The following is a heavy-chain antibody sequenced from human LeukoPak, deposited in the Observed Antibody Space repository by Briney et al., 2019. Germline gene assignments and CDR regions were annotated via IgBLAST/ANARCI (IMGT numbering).Heavy chain of an antibody. CDR1: GGSISSYY. Sequence: SETLSLTCTVSGGSISSYYWSWIRQPPGKRLEWFGNIYYSGSTNYNPSLKSRVTISVDTSKNQFSLKLSSATAADTAVYYCAREEWDVDCSSTSCTNAFDIWGQGTMVTVSS. V-gene: IGHV4-59*01. D-gene: IGHD2-2*01. CDR3: AREEWDVDCSSTSCTNAFDI. CDR2: IYYSGST. J-gene: IGHJ3*02.